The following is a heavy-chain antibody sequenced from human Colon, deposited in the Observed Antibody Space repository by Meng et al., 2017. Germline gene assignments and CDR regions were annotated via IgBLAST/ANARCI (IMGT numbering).Heavy chain of an antibody. CDR1: GFTFDDYA. D-gene: IGHD6-13*01. J-gene: IGHJ4*02. Sequence: SLKISCAASGFTFDDYAMHWVRQAPGKGLEWVSGISWNSGSICYADSVKGRFTISRDNAKNSLYLQMNSLRAEDMALYYCAKDYSSSWNYFDYWGQGTLVTVSS. CDR2: ISWNSGSI. CDR3: AKDYSSSWNYFDY. V-gene: IGHV3-9*03.